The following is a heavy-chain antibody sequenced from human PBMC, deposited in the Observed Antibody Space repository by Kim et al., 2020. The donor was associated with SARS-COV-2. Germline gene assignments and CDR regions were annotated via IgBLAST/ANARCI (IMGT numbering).Heavy chain of an antibody. Sequence: SETLSLTCAVSGGSISSSNWWSWVRQPPGKGLEWIGEIYHSGSTNYNPSLKSRVTISVDKSKNQFSLKLSSVTAADTAVYYCARSVGYYYDSSGFGWFDPWGQGTLVTVSS. J-gene: IGHJ5*02. CDR1: GGSISSSNW. D-gene: IGHD3-22*01. CDR3: ARSVGYYYDSSGFGWFDP. CDR2: IYHSGST. V-gene: IGHV4-4*02.